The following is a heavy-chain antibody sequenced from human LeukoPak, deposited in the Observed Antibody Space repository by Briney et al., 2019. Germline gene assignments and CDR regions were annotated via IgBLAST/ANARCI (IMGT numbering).Heavy chain of an antibody. Sequence: PGGSLRLSCEASGFTFNNFGMHWVRQAPGKGLEWVAFIRYDGSNKYYADSVKGRFTISRDNSKNTLYLQMNSLRAEDTAVYYCAKVDSGSYRQVGAFDIWGQGTMVTVSS. CDR2: IRYDGSNK. CDR3: AKVDSGSYRQVGAFDI. CDR1: GFTFNNFG. D-gene: IGHD1-26*01. V-gene: IGHV3-30*02. J-gene: IGHJ3*02.